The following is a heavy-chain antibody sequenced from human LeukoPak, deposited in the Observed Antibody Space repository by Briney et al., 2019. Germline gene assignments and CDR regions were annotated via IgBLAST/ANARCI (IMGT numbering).Heavy chain of an antibody. CDR3: ARAAGYSSGWHIDY. CDR2: INTYSGGT. D-gene: IGHD6-19*01. CDR1: GYTFTDYY. Sequence: GASVKVSCKASGYTFTDYYMHWVRQAPGQGLEWMGCINTYSGGTNNAQNFQGRVTMTRDTSIGTAYMELSRLRTDDTAVYYCARAAGYSSGWHIDYWGRGTLVTVSS. J-gene: IGHJ4*02. V-gene: IGHV1-2*02.